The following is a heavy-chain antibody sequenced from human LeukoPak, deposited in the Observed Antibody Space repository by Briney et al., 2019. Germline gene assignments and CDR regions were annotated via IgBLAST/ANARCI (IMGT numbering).Heavy chain of an antibody. J-gene: IGHJ4*02. Sequence: SETLSLTCAVYGGSFSGYYWSWIRQPPGKGLEWIGEINHSGSTNYNPSLKSRVTISVDTSKNQFSLKLSSVTAADTAVYYCARGRSIPPLNWAQGPLVPVPS. CDR3: ARGRSIPPLN. V-gene: IGHV4-34*01. CDR1: GGSFSGYY. CDR2: INHSGST. D-gene: IGHD6-6*01.